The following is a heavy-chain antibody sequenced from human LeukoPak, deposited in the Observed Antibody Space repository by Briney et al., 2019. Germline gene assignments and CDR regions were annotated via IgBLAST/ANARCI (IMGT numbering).Heavy chain of an antibody. CDR2: VSYDGSNK. J-gene: IGHJ4*02. V-gene: IGHV3-30*18. Sequence: PGGSLRLSCAASGFTFSSYGIHWVRQAPDKGLEWVAVVSYDGSNKYYAESVKGRFTIFRDNSRNTLYLQMNSLRAEDTAVYYCAKDREGLTSPTYYFDYWGQGTLVTVSS. CDR3: AKDREGLTSPTYYFDY. D-gene: IGHD1-26*01. CDR1: GFTFSSYG.